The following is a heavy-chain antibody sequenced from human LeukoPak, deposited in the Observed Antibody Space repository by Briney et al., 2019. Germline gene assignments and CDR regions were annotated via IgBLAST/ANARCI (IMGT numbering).Heavy chain of an antibody. CDR2: IYYSGST. CDR1: GGXISSSSSY. CDR3: ARDGIVARTGIDY. J-gene: IGHJ4*02. D-gene: IGHD5-12*01. Sequence: SETLSLTCTVSGGXISSSSSYWGWIRQPPGKGLEWIGYIYYSGSTYYNPSLKSRVTISVDTSKNQFSLKLSSVTAADTAVYYCARDGIVARTGIDYWGQGTLVTVSS. V-gene: IGHV4-31*03.